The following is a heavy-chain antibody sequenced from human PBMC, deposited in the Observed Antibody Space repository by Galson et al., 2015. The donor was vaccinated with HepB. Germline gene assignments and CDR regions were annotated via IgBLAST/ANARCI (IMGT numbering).Heavy chain of an antibody. J-gene: IGHJ6*03. CDR1: GYTFTSYG. CDR3: ARVGIVVVPAATKSYYYYYYMDV. D-gene: IGHD2-2*01. V-gene: IGHV1-18*01. CDR2: ISAYNGNT. Sequence: SVKVSCKASGYTFTSYGISWVRQAPGQGLEWMGWISAYNGNTNYAQKLQGRVTMTTDTSTSTAYMELRSLRSDDTAVYYCARVGIVVVPAATKSYYYYYYMDVWGKGTTVTVSS.